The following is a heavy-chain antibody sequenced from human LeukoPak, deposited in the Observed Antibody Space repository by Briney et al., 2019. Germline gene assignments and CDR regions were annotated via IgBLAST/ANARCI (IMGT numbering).Heavy chain of an antibody. CDR1: GYTFTSYY. CDR3: ARDHGVIRDAGGDAFDI. J-gene: IGHJ3*02. D-gene: IGHD2-21*01. CDR2: INPSGGST. V-gene: IGHV1-46*01. Sequence: ASVKVSCKASGYTFTSYYMHWVRQAPGQGLEWMGIINPSGGSTSYAQKFQGRVTMTRDTSTSTVYMELSSLRSEDTAAYYCARDHGVIRDAGGDAFDIWGQGTMVTVSS.